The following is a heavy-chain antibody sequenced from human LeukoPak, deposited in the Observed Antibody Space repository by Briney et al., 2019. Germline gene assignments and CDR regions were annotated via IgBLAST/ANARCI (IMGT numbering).Heavy chain of an antibody. CDR3: ARTPTVLRFLEWLSHFDY. D-gene: IGHD3-3*01. CDR1: GFTFSSYW. Sequence: GGSLRLSCAASGFTFSSYWMHWVRQAPGKGLVWVSRISTDGTYAEYADSVKGRFTISRDNAKNSLYLQMNSLRAEDTAVYYCARTPTVLRFLEWLSHFDYRGQGTLVTVSS. V-gene: IGHV3-74*03. CDR2: ISTDGTYA. J-gene: IGHJ4*02.